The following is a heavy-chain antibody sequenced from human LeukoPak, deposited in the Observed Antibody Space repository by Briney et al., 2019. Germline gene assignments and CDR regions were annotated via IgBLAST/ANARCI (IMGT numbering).Heavy chain of an antibody. V-gene: IGHV3-74*01. CDR2: VIRDGSFT. CDR3: VRDGDDFNFDY. CDR1: GFTFRIYW. J-gene: IGHJ4*02. Sequence: PGGSLRLSCAASGFTFRIYWMHSVRQAPGKGLEWVSRVIRDGSFTNYADSVKGRFTISRDNAKNTLYLKMRSLRAEDTAVYFCVRDGDDFNFDYWGQGSLVTVSS. D-gene: IGHD5-24*01.